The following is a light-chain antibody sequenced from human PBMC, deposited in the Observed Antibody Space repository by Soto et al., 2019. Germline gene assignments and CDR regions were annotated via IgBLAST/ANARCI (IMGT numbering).Light chain of an antibody. CDR2: DDN. Sequence: NFMLTQPHSVSESPGKTVTISCTRRSGSIASNYVQWYQQRPGSAPTTVIYDDNQRPSGVPDRFSGSIDSSSNSASLTIAGLKTEDEADYFCQSYDSSIIFGGVTKLTVL. CDR1: SGSIASNY. V-gene: IGLV6-57*03. J-gene: IGLJ2*01. CDR3: QSYDSSII.